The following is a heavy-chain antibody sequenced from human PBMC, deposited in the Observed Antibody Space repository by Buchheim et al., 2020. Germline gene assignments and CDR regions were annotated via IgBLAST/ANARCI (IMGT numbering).Heavy chain of an antibody. Sequence: QVQLQESGPGLVKPSGTLSLTCAVSGGSISSSNWWSWVRQPPGKGLEWTGEIYHSGSTNYNPSLKSRVNISVDKFKKQFSLKLGSVTAADTAVYYCARGDEDYYDSIGYQTNWFDPWGQGTL. D-gene: IGHD3-22*01. CDR1: GGSISSSNW. V-gene: IGHV4-4*02. CDR3: ARGDEDYYDSIGYQTNWFDP. J-gene: IGHJ5*02. CDR2: IYHSGST.